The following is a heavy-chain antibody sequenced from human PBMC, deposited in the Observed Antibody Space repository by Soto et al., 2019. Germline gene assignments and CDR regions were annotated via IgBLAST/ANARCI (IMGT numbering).Heavy chain of an antibody. J-gene: IGHJ6*02. Sequence: GASVKVSCKASGYTFTSYYMHWVRQAPGQGLEWMGIINPSGGSTSYAQKFQGRVTMTRDTSTSTVYMELSSLRSEDTAVYYCARDSRVKASVSKYYYYYGMDVWGQGTTVTVSS. V-gene: IGHV1-46*01. CDR2: INPSGGST. CDR1: GYTFTSYY. CDR3: ARDSRVKASVSKYYYYYGMDV. D-gene: IGHD2-21*01.